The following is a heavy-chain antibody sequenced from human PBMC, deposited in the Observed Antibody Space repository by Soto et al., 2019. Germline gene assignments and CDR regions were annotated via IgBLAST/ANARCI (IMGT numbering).Heavy chain of an antibody. CDR3: ARFPSDSSSGYEEPFGP. Sequence: PSETLSLTCIVYGGSISSYYWSWIRQPPGKGLEWIGYIYYSGSTNYNPSLKSRVTISVDTSKNQFSLKLSSLTAADTAVYYCARFPSDSSSGYEEPFGPCGQGTLVTVSS. D-gene: IGHD6-13*01. CDR2: IYYSGST. J-gene: IGHJ5*02. V-gene: IGHV4-59*08. CDR1: GGSISSYY.